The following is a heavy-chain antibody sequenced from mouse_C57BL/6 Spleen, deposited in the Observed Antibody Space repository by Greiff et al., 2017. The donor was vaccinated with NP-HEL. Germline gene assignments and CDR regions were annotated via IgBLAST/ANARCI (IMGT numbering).Heavy chain of an antibody. CDR2: IYPGDGDT. CDR3: ARGNYHDY. V-gene: IGHV1-82*01. Sequence: SGPELVKPGASVKISCKASGYAFSSSWMNWVKQRPGKGLEWIGRIYPGDGDTNYNGKFKGKATLTADKSSSTAYMQLSSLTSEDSAVYFCARGNYHDYWGQGTTLTVSS. J-gene: IGHJ2*01. D-gene: IGHD1-1*01. CDR1: GYAFSSSW.